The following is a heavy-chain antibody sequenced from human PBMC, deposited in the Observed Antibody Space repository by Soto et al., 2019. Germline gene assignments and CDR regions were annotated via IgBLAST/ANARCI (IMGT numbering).Heavy chain of an antibody. CDR2: IKGEADGGTT. CDR3: TTDLTDILHWDV. CDR1: GFTFSNAW. D-gene: IGHD3-9*01. J-gene: IGHJ6*02. Sequence: PGGSLRLSCAASGFTFSNAWMSWVRQAPGKGLEWVGRIKGEADGGTTDYAAPVKGRFTISRDDSKNTLYLQMNSLKTEDTAVYYCTTDLTDILHWDVWGQGTTVTVSS. V-gene: IGHV3-15*01.